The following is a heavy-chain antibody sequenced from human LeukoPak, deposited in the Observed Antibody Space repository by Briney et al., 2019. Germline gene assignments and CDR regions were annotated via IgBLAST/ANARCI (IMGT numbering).Heavy chain of an antibody. CDR1: EFTFSSYA. CDR2: VSGSGDVT. D-gene: IGHD3-22*01. J-gene: IGHJ4*02. CDR3: AKHYYDSRDYRVFDY. V-gene: IGHV3-23*01. Sequence: GGSLRLSCAASEFTFSSYAMSWVHQAPGKGLEWVSVVSGSGDVTHYADSVKGRFAISRDNSKNTLYLQMNSLRAEDTAVYYCAKHYYDSRDYRVFDYWGQGTLVTVSS.